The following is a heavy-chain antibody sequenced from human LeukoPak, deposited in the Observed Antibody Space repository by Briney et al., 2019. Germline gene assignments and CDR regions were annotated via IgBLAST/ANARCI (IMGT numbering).Heavy chain of an antibody. CDR1: GITLSNYG. CDR2: ISGSGGGT. J-gene: IGHJ4*02. CDR3: AKRGVVIRVILVGFHKEAYYFDS. D-gene: IGHD3-22*01. Sequence: PGGSLRLSCAVSGITLSNYGMSWVRQAPGKGLEWVAGISGSGGGTNYADSVKGRFTISRDNPKNTLFLQMHNLRAEDTAVYFCAKRGVVIRVILVGFHKEAYYFDSWGQGALVTVSS. V-gene: IGHV3-23*01.